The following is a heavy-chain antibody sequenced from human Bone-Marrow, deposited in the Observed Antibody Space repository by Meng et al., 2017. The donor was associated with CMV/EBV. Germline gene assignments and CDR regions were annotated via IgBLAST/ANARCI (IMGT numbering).Heavy chain of an antibody. V-gene: IGHV3-7*03. CDR3: TRSGSWSHPFDY. Sequence: GESLKISCAASGFILGTYWMTWVRQAPGKGLEWVANINQDETEKNYVDSVKGRFTISRDNAKNSLFLQMNSLKTEDTAVYYCTRSGSWSHPFDYWGQGTLVTVSS. CDR2: INQDETEK. J-gene: IGHJ4*02. CDR1: GFILGTYW. D-gene: IGHD6-25*01.